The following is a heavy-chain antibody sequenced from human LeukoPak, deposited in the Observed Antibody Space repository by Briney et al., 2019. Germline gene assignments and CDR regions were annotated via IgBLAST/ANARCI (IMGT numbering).Heavy chain of an antibody. V-gene: IGHV1-46*01. D-gene: IGHD4-17*01. Sequence: GASVKVSCKASGYTFTSYYMHWVRQAPGQGLEWMGIINPSGGSTSYAQKFQGRVTMTRDTSTGTVYMELSSLRSEDTAVYYCARLVADYGFDPWGQGTLVTVSS. J-gene: IGHJ5*02. CDR2: INPSGGST. CDR3: ARLVADYGFDP. CDR1: GYTFTSYY.